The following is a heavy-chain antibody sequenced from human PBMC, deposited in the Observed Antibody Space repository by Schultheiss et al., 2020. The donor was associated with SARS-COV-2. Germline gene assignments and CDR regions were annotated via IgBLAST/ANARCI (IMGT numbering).Heavy chain of an antibody. CDR2: INHSGST. D-gene: IGHD3-22*01. J-gene: IGHJ2*01. Sequence: SETLSLTCAVYGGSFSGYYWSWIRQPPGKGLEWIGEINHSGSTNYNPSLKSRVTISIDTSKNQFSLKLSSVTAADTAVYYCARDFYDSSGYAHDWYFDLWGRGTLVTVSS. V-gene: IGHV4-34*01. CDR3: ARDFYDSSGYAHDWYFDL. CDR1: GGSFSGYY.